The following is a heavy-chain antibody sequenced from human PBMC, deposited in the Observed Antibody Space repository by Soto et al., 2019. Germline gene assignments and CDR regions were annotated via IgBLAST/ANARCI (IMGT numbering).Heavy chain of an antibody. CDR3: ARHELLWFGELPDAGSGFDP. V-gene: IGHV4-34*01. CDR1: GGTLSGYY. CDR2: IYYSGST. Sequence: PSPTLPISCAGSGGTLSGYYWTWIRQPPGKGQERIGYIYYSGSTYYNPSLKSRVTISVDTSKNQFSLKLSSVTAADTAVYYCARHELLWFGELPDAGSGFDPWGQGTLVTVSS. D-gene: IGHD3-10*01. J-gene: IGHJ5*02.